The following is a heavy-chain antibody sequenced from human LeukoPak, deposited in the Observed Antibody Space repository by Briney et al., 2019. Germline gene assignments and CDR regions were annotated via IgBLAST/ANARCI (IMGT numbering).Heavy chain of an antibody. CDR3: AKGLERESRLDN. CDR1: RLTFYSYT. CDR2: ISASGAST. D-gene: IGHD1-1*01. V-gene: IGHV3-23*01. J-gene: IGHJ4*02. Sequence: GGSLRLSCAASRLTFYSYTMYWIRQAPRKGLEWVSGISASGASTYYADSVKGRFPISRDNSNTTLYLQMNSLRAEDTAIYYCAKGLERESRLDNWGQGTLVIVSS.